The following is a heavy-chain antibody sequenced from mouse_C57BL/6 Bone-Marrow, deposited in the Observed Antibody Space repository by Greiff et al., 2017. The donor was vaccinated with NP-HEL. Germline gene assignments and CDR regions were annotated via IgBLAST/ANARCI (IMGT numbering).Heavy chain of an antibody. CDR2: IDPENGDT. CDR1: GFNIKDDY. CDR3: TSYDGSVDD. V-gene: IGHV14-4*01. J-gene: IGHJ2*01. D-gene: IGHD2-3*01. Sequence: EVHLVESGAELVRPGASVKLSCTASGFNIKDDYMHWVKQRPEQGLEWIGWIDPENGDTEYASKFQGKATITADTSSNTAYLQLSSLTSEDTAVYYCTSYDGSVDDWGQGTTLTVSS.